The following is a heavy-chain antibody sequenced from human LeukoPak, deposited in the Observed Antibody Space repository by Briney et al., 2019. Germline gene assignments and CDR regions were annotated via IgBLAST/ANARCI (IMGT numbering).Heavy chain of an antibody. CDR2: IKLDGSEK. J-gene: IGHJ4*02. Sequence: GGSLRLSCAASGFTFDSYAMSWVRQAPGKGLEWVANIKLDGSEKNYVDSVKGRFTISRDNTKNSLYLQMNSLRVEDTAVFYCARDQYDTWSRRGNFDSWGQGTLVIVSS. CDR1: GFTFDSYA. CDR3: ARDQYDTWSRRGNFDS. V-gene: IGHV3-7*03. D-gene: IGHD3-3*01.